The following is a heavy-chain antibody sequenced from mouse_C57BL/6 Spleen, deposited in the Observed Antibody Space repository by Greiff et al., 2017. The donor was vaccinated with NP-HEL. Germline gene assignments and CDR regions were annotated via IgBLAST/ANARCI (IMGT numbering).Heavy chain of an antibody. CDR2: ISYDGSN. D-gene: IGHD1-1*01. V-gene: IGHV3-6*01. J-gene: IGHJ4*01. Sequence: EVKLQESGPGLVKPSQSLSLTCSVTGYSITSGYYWNWIRQFPGNKLEWMGYISYDGSNNYNPSLKNRISITRDTSKNQFFLKLNSVTTEDTATYYCARNYGSRRGYAMDYWGQGTSVTVSS. CDR3: ARNYGSRRGYAMDY. CDR1: GYSITSGYY.